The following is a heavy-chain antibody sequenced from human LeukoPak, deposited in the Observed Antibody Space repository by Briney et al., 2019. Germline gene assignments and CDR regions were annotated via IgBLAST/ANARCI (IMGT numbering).Heavy chain of an antibody. CDR3: ARAPTGGYYSYYMDV. V-gene: IGHV4-61*02. Sequence: PSETLSLTCTVSGGSISGGSYYWSWIRQPAWKGLEWIGRIYTSGSTNYNPSLKSRVTISVDTSKNQFSLKLSSVTAADTAVYYCARAPTGGYYSYYMDVWRKGTTVTVSS. D-gene: IGHD1-14*01. J-gene: IGHJ6*03. CDR2: IYTSGST. CDR1: GGSISGGSYY.